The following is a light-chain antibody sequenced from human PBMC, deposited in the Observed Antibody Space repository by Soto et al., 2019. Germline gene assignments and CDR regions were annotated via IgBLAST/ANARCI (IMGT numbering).Light chain of an antibody. V-gene: IGKV1-6*01. CDR3: LQDYIYPYT. Sequence: AIQMTQSPSSLSVSVGDRITITCRASQDISNDLGWYQQKPGNAPKLLIYGTSNLQSGVPSRFSGSGSGTDFTLTISSLQPEDFATYYCLQDYIYPYTFGQGTKLEIK. CDR1: QDISND. CDR2: GTS. J-gene: IGKJ2*01.